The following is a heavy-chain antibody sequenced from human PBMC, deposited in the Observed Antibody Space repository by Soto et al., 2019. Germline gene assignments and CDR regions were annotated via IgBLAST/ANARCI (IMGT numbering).Heavy chain of an antibody. Sequence: QVQLVQSGAEVKKPGASVKVSCKASGYTFTSYYMHWVRQAPGQGLEWMGIINPSGGTTGYAQNFKGRITMTRASSTSTVYMELSSLTSQDTAVYYCARVAKYDRSAYSVNPVDYWCQGTLVSVSS. CDR1: GYTFTSYY. CDR3: ARVAKYDRSAYSVNPVDY. J-gene: IGHJ4*02. V-gene: IGHV1-46*01. CDR2: INPSGGTT. D-gene: IGHD3-22*01.